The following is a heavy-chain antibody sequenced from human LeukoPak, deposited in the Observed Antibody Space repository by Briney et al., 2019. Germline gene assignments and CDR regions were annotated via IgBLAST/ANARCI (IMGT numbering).Heavy chain of an antibody. CDR3: ARGQGIAARPYYYYYGMDV. V-gene: IGHV4-34*01. CDR2: INHSGST. Sequence: SETLSLTCAVYGGSFSGYYWSWIRQPPGKGLEWIGEINHSGSTNYNPSLKSRVTISVDTSKNQFSLKLSSVTAADTAVYYCARGQGIAARPYYYYYGMDVWGQGTTVTVSS. D-gene: IGHD6-6*01. CDR1: GGSFSGYY. J-gene: IGHJ6*02.